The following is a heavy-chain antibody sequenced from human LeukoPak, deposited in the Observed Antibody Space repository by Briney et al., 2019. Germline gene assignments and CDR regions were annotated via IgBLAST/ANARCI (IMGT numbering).Heavy chain of an antibody. CDR3: ARGYDILTGYSYGRDV. V-gene: IGHV3-21*01. D-gene: IGHD3-9*01. J-gene: IGHJ6*04. CDR1: GFTFSSYS. Sequence: GGSLRLSCAASGFTFSSYSMNWVRQAPGKGLEWVSSISSSSSYIYYADSVKGRFTISRDNAKNSLYLQMNSLRAEDTAVYYCARGYDILTGYSYGRDVWGKGTTVTVSS. CDR2: ISSSSSYI.